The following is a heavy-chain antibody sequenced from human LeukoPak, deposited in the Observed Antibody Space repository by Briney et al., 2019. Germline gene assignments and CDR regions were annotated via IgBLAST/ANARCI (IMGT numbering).Heavy chain of an antibody. D-gene: IGHD5-18*01. CDR1: GFSFSSYT. V-gene: IGHV3-20*04. Sequence: GGSLRLSCAASGFSFSSYTMSWVRQAPGKGLEWVSGINWNGGSTGYADSVKGRFTISRDNAKNSLYLQMNSLRAEDTALYYCARASGYSYGYYFDYWGQGTLVTVSS. J-gene: IGHJ4*02. CDR2: INWNGGST. CDR3: ARASGYSYGYYFDY.